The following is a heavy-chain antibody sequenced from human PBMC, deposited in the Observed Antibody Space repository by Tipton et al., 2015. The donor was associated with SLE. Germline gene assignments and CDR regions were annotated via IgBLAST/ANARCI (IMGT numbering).Heavy chain of an antibody. Sequence: QLVQSGAEVKKPGASVKVSCKASGYTFRTYGITWVRQAPGQGLEWMGWISTYKGDTNYAQKFQGRVTMTADTSTNTAYMELRSLTSDDTAVYFCARWFMAPVEVVTTPLGYWGQGTPVTVSS. CDR1: GYTFRTYG. J-gene: IGHJ4*02. CDR3: ARWFMAPVEVVTTPLGY. V-gene: IGHV1-18*01. D-gene: IGHD2-15*01. CDR2: ISTYKGDT.